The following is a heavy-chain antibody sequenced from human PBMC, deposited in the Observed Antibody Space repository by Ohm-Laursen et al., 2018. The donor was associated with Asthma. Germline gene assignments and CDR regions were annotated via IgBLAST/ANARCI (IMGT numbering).Heavy chain of an antibody. CDR1: GDSINSGNNY. V-gene: IGHV4-31*03. D-gene: IGHD3-22*01. Sequence: SETLSLTCPVSGDSINSGNNYWSWIRQHPGKGPEWIGYIYYSGLTYSNPSLRSRVIISVDTSKNQFSLNLTSVTAADTAVYYCARGAFYYESTGYYFFDHWGQGALVTVSS. CDR3: ARGAFYYESTGYYFFDH. J-gene: IGHJ4*02. CDR2: IYYSGLT.